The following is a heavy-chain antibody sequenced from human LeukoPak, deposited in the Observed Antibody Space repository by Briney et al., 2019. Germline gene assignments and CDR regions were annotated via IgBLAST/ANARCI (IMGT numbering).Heavy chain of an antibody. CDR2: INPNSGGT. J-gene: IGHJ4*02. Sequence: ASVKVSCKASGYTFTGYYMHWVRRAPGQGLEWMGWINPNSGGTNYAQKFQGRVTMTRDTSISTAYMELSRLRSDDTAVYYCTRDDYSNGRAFDYWGQGTLVTVSS. V-gene: IGHV1-2*02. CDR1: GYTFTGYY. CDR3: TRDDYSNGRAFDY. D-gene: IGHD4-11*01.